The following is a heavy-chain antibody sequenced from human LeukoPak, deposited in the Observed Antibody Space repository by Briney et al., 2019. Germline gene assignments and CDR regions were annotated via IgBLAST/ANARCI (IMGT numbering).Heavy chain of an antibody. J-gene: IGHJ5*02. V-gene: IGHV3-21*04. CDR1: QFTYSSYS. CDR3: AREKFKEDREWLRKTLFDP. D-gene: IGHD3-3*01. CDR2: ICSRCNHI. Sequence: GGAVRLSCAASQFTYSSYSMNWLHHAPGKGLEWVSPICSRCNHIYYAHSVKGRFPISRDNAKNSLYLQMNSVRGEHTAVYYCAREKFKEDREWLRKTLFDPGGQGTLVTVS.